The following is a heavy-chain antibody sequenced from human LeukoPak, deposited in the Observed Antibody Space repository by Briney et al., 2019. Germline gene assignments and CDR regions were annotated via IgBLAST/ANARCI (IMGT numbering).Heavy chain of an antibody. Sequence: GGSLRLSCAASGFTFSNYEMNWVRQAPGKGLEWVSYISSSASSIYCADSVKGRFTISRDNAKNSLYLQMNSLRSEDTAVYYCARVGYYYDSSGYYGGGSYAYWGQGTLVTVSS. V-gene: IGHV3-48*03. D-gene: IGHD3-22*01. CDR1: GFTFSNYE. J-gene: IGHJ4*02. CDR3: ARVGYYYDSSGYYGGGSYAY. CDR2: ISSSASSI.